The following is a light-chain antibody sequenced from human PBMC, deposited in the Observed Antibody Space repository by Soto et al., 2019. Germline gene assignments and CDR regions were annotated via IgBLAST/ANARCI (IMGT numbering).Light chain of an antibody. CDR1: SSDFGGYNY. CDR2: EVS. V-gene: IGLV2-14*01. Sequence: SALTQPASVSGSPGQSTTISCTGTSSDFGGYNYVSWYQQHPGKAPKLIIYEVSYRPSGISNRFSGSKSGNTASLTISGLQAEDEADYYCSSYTSSTNYVFGTGTKVTVL. J-gene: IGLJ1*01. CDR3: SSYTSSTNYV.